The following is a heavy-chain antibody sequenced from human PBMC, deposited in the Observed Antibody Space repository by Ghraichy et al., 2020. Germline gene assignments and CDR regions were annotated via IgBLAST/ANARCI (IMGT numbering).Heavy chain of an antibody. CDR2: VSFDGSNK. CDR1: ELSISNYG. CDR3: AKEGQWLAFDY. V-gene: IGHV3-30*02. D-gene: IGHD6-19*01. Sequence: GGSLRLSCAASELSISNYGMHWVRQAPGKGLEWVASVSFDGSNKYYVDSVKGRFTISRDNSKKTAYLEMNSLRVEDTAVYYCAKEGQWLAFDYWGQGTLVTVSS. J-gene: IGHJ4*02.